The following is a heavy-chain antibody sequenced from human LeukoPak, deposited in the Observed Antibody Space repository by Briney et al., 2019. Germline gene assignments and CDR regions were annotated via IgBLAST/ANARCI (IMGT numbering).Heavy chain of an antibody. CDR2: INHSGST. V-gene: IGHV4-34*01. Sequence: PSETLSLTCDVYGGSFSVYFWSWIRQPPGKGLEWIGEINHSGSTNYNPSLKSRVTISGDTSKNQSSLHLSSVTAEDTAVYYCARAALLGYGSGINNYWGQGTLVTVSS. CDR3: ARAALLGYGSGINNY. J-gene: IGHJ4*02. D-gene: IGHD3-10*01. CDR1: GGSFSVYF.